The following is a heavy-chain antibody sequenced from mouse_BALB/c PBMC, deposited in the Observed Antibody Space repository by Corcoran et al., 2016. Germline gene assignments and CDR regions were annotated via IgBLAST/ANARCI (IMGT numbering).Heavy chain of an antibody. D-gene: IGHD2-1*01. CDR3: ARILYSDYYARDY. J-gene: IGHJ4*01. CDR2: IWWDDVK. V-gene: IGHV8-8*01. Sequence: QVILKESGPGILQPSQTLILTGSFSGFLLSTSGVGVGWIRQPLGKGLEWLAHIWWDDVKRYNPALKSRLTISKDTSSSQVFLKIASVDTADTATYYCARILYSDYYARDYWGQGTSVTVSS. CDR1: GFLLSTSGVG.